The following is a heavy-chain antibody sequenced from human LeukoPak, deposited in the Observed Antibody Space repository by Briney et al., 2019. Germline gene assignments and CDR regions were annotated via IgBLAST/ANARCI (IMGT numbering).Heavy chain of an antibody. J-gene: IGHJ4*02. D-gene: IGHD6-19*01. CDR1: GFTFSSYS. Sequence: GGSLRLSCAASGFTFSSYSMNWVRQAPGKGLEWVSYISSSSSTIYYADSVKGRFTISRDNVKKSLYPQMNSLRAEDTAVYYCAGDRLAGYWGQGTLVTVSS. CDR2: ISSSSSTI. CDR3: AGDRLAGY. V-gene: IGHV3-48*01.